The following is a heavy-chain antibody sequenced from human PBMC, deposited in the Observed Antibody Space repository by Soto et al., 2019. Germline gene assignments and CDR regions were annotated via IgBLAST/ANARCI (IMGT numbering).Heavy chain of an antibody. D-gene: IGHD2-8*01. Sequence: GGPLILSCAASGFTVSNYAITWVRQGPGKGLEWVSGLTGSGGSTSSADCVKGRFDISRDNSKNTLYLQMNSLRDGETAVYYCAREFSACKGSPPDYWGQGTLVTVTS. J-gene: IGHJ4*02. CDR1: GFTVSNYA. CDR2: LTGSGGST. V-gene: IGHV3-23*01. CDR3: AREFSACKGSPPDY.